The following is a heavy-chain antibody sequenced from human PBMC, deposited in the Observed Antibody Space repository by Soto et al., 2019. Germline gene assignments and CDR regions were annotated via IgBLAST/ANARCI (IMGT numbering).Heavy chain of an antibody. D-gene: IGHD1-26*01. V-gene: IGHV1-69*01. J-gene: IGHJ4*02. CDR1: GGTLSSYS. Sequence: QVQLVQSGAEVKKPGSSVKVSCKASGGTLSSYSINWVRQAPGQGLEWMGEIIPIFGTANYAQKFQGRVTITADEPTSTAYMELSSLRSEETAVYNCARDGGRHSGGIDYWGQGTLVTVSS. CDR3: ARDGGRHSGGIDY. CDR2: IIPIFGTA.